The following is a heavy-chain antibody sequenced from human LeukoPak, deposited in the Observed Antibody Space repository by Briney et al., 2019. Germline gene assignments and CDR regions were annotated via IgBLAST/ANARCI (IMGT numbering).Heavy chain of an antibody. Sequence: SETLSLTCTVSGGSISSNSYYWGWIRQPPGKGLEWIGSIYYSGSTYYNPSLKSRITISVDTSKNQFSMKLSSVTAADTAVYYCARGVTRSGFDPWGQGTLGTVSS. J-gene: IGHJ5*02. CDR1: GGSISSNSYY. D-gene: IGHD1-26*01. CDR2: IYYSGST. V-gene: IGHV4-39*01. CDR3: ARGVTRSGFDP.